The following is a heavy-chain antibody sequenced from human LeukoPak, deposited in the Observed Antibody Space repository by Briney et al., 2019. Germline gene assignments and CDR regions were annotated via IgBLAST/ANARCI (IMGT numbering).Heavy chain of an antibody. CDR1: GSTFTGYY. Sequence: ASVKVSCKASGSTFTGYYMHWVRQAPGQGLEWMGWINPNSGGTNYAQKFQGRVTMTRDTSISTAYMELSRLRSDDTAVYYCASLKNYYDSSGYLVTDAFDIWGQGTMVTVSS. J-gene: IGHJ3*02. CDR2: INPNSGGT. CDR3: ASLKNYYDSSGYLVTDAFDI. D-gene: IGHD3-22*01. V-gene: IGHV1-2*02.